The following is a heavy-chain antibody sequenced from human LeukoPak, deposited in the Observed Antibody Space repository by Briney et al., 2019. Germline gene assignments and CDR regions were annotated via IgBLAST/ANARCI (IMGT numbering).Heavy chain of an antibody. CDR2: INWSGKST. Sequence: GGSLRLSCTASGFVFDEHGMTWVRQVPGKGLEWVSGINWSGKSTSYGDPVRGRFTISRDNAKNALSLQMDSLRAEDTALYYCARAPITSPFYFDYWGQGTLVTVSS. V-gene: IGHV3-20*04. CDR1: GFVFDEHG. J-gene: IGHJ4*02. CDR3: ARAPITSPFYFDY. D-gene: IGHD2-2*01.